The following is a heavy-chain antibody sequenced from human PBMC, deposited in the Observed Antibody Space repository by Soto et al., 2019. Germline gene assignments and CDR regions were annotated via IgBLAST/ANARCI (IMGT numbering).Heavy chain of an antibody. D-gene: IGHD2-15*01. V-gene: IGHV1-18*01. CDR2: ISGYNGNA. J-gene: IGHJ3*02. CDR1: GYNFSSSG. CDR3: AIDLGYCSGGGCYPDAFDI. Sequence: ASVKVSCKTSGYNFSSSGINWVRQAPGQGLEWMGWISGYNGNALYAREFRGRVTMTTDTSTNTVYMELRSLRSDDTAVYYCAIDLGYCSGGGCYPDAFDIWGQGTMVTVSS.